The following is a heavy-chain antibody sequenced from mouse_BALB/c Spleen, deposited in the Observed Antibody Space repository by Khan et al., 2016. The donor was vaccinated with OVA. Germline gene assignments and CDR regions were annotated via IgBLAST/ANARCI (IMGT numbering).Heavy chain of an antibody. V-gene: IGHV1-53*01. CDR3: TRGGYGSPFAY. J-gene: IGHJ3*01. CDR1: GYTFTSFY. CDR2: INPNNGGT. D-gene: IGHD1-1*01. Sequence: QVRLQQSGAELVKPGASVKLSCKASGYTFTSFYMYWVKQRPGQGLEWIGEINPNNGGTNVNEKFKSKATLTEDKSSRTAYMELSSLTSEDSAVYYCTRGGYGSPFAYWGQGTLVTVSA.